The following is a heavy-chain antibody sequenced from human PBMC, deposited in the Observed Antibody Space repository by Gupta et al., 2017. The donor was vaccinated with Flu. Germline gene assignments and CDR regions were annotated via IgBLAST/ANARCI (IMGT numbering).Heavy chain of an antibody. CDR3: ATSRTFDY. J-gene: IGHJ4*02. CDR2: INSDGTST. Sequence: EVQLVESGGGLVQPGGSLRLSCAASGFTFSSYWMHWVRQPPGKGLVWVSRINSDGTSTTYADSVKGRFTISRDNTKNTLYLQMNSLRAEDTAVYYCATSRTFDYWGQGTLVTVSS. V-gene: IGHV3-74*03. D-gene: IGHD1-7*01. CDR1: GFTFSSYW.